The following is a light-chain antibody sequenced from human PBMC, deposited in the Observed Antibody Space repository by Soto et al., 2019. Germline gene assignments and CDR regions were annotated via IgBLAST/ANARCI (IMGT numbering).Light chain of an antibody. CDR1: QSVSSDY. CDR3: QHYGNSPPSVT. CDR2: GAS. J-gene: IGKJ3*01. Sequence: EIVLTQSPNTLSLSPGERATLSCRASQSVSSDYLVWYQQKPGQAPRLLSYGASSRATGTPDRFSGSGSGTDFTLTISRLEREDFAVYYCQHYGNSPPSVTFGPGTKVDIK. V-gene: IGKV3-20*01.